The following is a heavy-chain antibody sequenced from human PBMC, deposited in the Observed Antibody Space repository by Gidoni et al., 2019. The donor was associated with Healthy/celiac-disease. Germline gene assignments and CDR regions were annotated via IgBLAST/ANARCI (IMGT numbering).Heavy chain of an antibody. CDR2: ISGSGGST. CDR1: GFTFSSHA. J-gene: IGHJ3*02. CDR3: ANGPGKVGATRGDAFDI. Sequence: EVQLLESGGGLVQPGGSLRLSCAASGFTFSSHAMGWVRQAPGKGLEWVSAISGSGGSTYYADSVKGRFTISRDNSKNTLYLQMNSLRAEDTAVYYCANGPGKVGATRGDAFDIWGQGTMVTVSS. V-gene: IGHV3-23*01. D-gene: IGHD1-26*01.